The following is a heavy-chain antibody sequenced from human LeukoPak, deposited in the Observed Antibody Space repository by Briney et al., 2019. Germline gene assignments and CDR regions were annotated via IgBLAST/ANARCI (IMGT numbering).Heavy chain of an antibody. CDR2: VTTSGTIT. CDR3: AKNRGATMIGGGLDY. V-gene: IGHV3-23*01. D-gene: IGHD3-10*02. J-gene: IGHJ4*02. Sequence: GGSLRLSCAASGFAFTNYAMTWVRQAPWKGLEWVSLVTTSGTITYYADSVRGRFTVSRDNSMNTLYLQMTSLRAEDTAVYYCAKNRGATMIGGGLDYWGQGTLVTVSS. CDR1: GFAFTNYA.